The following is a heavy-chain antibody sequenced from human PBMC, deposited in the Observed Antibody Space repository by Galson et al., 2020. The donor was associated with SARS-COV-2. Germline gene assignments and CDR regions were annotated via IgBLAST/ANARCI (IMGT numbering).Heavy chain of an antibody. J-gene: IGHJ4*02. D-gene: IGHD3-9*01. CDR3: ARQILTGYYSFYYLDY. Sequence: SETLSLTCTVSGGSLSSSSYYWGWIRQPPGEGLEWIGSIYYSESNYYNPSLTSRVTMSVDTSKNQFSLKLSSVTAADTAVYYCARQILTGYYSFYYLDYWGQGTLGTVSS. CDR1: GGSLSSSSYY. V-gene: IGHV4-39*01. CDR2: IYYSESN.